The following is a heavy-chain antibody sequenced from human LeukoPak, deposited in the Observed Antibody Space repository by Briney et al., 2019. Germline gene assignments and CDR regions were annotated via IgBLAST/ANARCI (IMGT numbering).Heavy chain of an antibody. D-gene: IGHD3-22*01. J-gene: IGHJ5*02. CDR1: GFTFSSDS. V-gene: IGHV3-21*01. Sequence: PGGSLRLSCAASGFTFSSDSMNWVRQAPGKGLEWVSSISSSSSYIYYADSVKGRFTISRDNAKNSLYLQMNSLRAEDTAVYYCARDSREWYDSSWFDPWGQGTLVTVSS. CDR3: ARDSREWYDSSWFDP. CDR2: ISSSSSYI.